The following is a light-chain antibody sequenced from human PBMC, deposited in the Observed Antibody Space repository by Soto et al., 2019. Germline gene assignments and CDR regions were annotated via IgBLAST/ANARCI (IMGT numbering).Light chain of an antibody. CDR1: QSLLHSNGYNY. V-gene: IGKV2-28*01. J-gene: IGKJ5*01. Sequence: DIVITQSALSVPVTPGEPASISCRPSQSLLHSNGYNYLDWYLQKPGQSPQLLIYLGSNRSSGVPDRFSGSGSGTDFTLKISRVEAEDVGVYYCMQALQTPQITFGQGTRLEI. CDR2: LGS. CDR3: MQALQTPQIT.